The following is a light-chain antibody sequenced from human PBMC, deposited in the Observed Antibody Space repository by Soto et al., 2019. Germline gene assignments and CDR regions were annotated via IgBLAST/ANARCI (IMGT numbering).Light chain of an antibody. V-gene: IGLV2-14*01. J-gene: IGLJ1*01. Sequence: ALTQPASVSGSPGQSITISCTGTSSDVGGYNYVCWYQQHPGKAPKLMIYDVSNRPSGVSNRFSGSKSGNTASLTISGLQAEDEADYYCSSYTSSSTLYVFGTGTKVTVL. CDR3: SSYTSSSTLYV. CDR2: DVS. CDR1: SSDVGGYNY.